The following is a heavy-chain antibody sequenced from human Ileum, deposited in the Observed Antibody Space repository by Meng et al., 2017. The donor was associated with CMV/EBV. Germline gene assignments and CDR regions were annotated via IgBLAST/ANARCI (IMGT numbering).Heavy chain of an antibody. Sequence: SETLSLTCSVSGDSVSRYYWTWIRQPPGKGLEWMGYIYYTGSTIYNPSLKSRVIMSVDTSKRQFSLRLTSVTAADTAVYYCARAGVTPYDASDIWGQGTKVTVSS. D-gene: IGHD3-10*01. CDR2: IYYTGST. J-gene: IGHJ3*02. CDR3: ARAGVTPYDASDI. CDR1: GDSVSRYY. V-gene: IGHV4-59*02.